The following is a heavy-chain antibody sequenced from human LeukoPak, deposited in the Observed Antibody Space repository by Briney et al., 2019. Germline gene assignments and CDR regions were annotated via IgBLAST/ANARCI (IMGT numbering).Heavy chain of an antibody. CDR1: GYTFTGYY. CDR2: INPNSGGT. Sequence: ASVKVSCKASGYTFTGYYMHWVRQAPGQGLEWMGWINPNSGGTNYAQEFQGRVTMTRDTSISTAYMELSRLRSDDTAVYYCARDDGSGWYSFDYWGQGTLVTVSS. V-gene: IGHV1-2*02. J-gene: IGHJ4*02. D-gene: IGHD6-19*01. CDR3: ARDDGSGWYSFDY.